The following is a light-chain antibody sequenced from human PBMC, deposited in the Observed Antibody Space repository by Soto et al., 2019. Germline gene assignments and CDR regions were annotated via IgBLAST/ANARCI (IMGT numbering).Light chain of an antibody. V-gene: IGKV1-5*01. J-gene: IGKJ2*01. CDR1: QSISSW. Sequence: DIQMTQSPSTLSASVGDRVTITCRASQSISSWLAWYQQKPGKAPKFLIYDASSLESGVLSRFSGSGSGTEFTLTISSLQPDDFATYYCQQYNSYLYTFGQGTKLEI. CDR2: DAS. CDR3: QQYNSYLYT.